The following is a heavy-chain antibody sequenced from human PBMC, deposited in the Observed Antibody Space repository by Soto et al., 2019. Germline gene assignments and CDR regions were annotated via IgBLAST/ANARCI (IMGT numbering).Heavy chain of an antibody. Sequence: SETLSLTCAVYGGSLSGYYWSGSGQPPGKGQEWIGESNDSGSTKYNPSIKSRVTISVDTSKNQFSLKLSSVTAADTAVYYCARGQLWYTPRAFDIRGQGTMVTGS. V-gene: IGHV4-34*01. CDR1: GGSLSGYY. D-gene: IGHD2-15*01. J-gene: IGHJ3*02. CDR3: ARGQLWYTPRAFDI. CDR2: SNDSGST.